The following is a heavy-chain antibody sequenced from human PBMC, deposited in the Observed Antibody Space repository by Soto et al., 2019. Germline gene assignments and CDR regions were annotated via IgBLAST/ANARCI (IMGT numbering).Heavy chain of an antibody. CDR3: ARGAYCGGDCYSGHFDY. CDR2: ISAYNGNT. Sequence: ASVKVSCKASGYTFTSYGISWVRQAPGQGLEWMGWISAYNGNTNYAQKIQGKVTMTTDTSTSTAYMELRSLRSDDTAVYYFARGAYCGGDCYSGHFDYWGQGTLVTVSS. D-gene: IGHD2-21*02. V-gene: IGHV1-18*01. J-gene: IGHJ4*02. CDR1: GYTFTSYG.